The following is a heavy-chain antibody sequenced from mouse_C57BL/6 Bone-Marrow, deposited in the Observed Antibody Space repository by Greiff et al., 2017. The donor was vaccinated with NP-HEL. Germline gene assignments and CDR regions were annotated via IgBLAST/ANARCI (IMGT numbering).Heavy chain of an antibody. CDR2: ISSGSSTI. Sequence: EVQVVESGGGLVKPGGSLKLSCAASGFTFSDYGMHWVRQAPEKGLAWVAYISSGSSTIYYADTVKGRFTISRDNAKNTLFLQMTSLRSEDTAMYYCARAAQARYYAMDYWGQGTSVTVSS. V-gene: IGHV5-17*01. D-gene: IGHD3-2*02. CDR1: GFTFSDYG. J-gene: IGHJ4*01. CDR3: ARAAQARYYAMDY.